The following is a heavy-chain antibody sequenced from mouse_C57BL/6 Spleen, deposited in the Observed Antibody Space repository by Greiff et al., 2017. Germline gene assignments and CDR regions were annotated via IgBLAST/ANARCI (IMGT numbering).Heavy chain of an antibody. CDR1: GYSITSGYY. CDR2: ISYDGSN. CDR3: ASGLAYAMDY. Sequence: EVKLVESGPGLVKPSQSLSLTCSVTGYSITSGYYWNWIRQFPGNKLEWMGYISYDGSNNYNPSLKNRISITRDTSKNQFFLKLNSVTTEDTATYYCASGLAYAMDYWGQGTSVTVSS. J-gene: IGHJ4*01. V-gene: IGHV3-6*01.